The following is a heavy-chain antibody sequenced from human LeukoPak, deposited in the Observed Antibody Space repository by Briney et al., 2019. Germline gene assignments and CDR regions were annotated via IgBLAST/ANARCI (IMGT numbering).Heavy chain of an antibody. J-gene: IGHJ4*02. D-gene: IGHD1-26*01. Sequence: PSETLSLTCAVYGGSFSGYYWSWIRQPPGKGLEWIGYIYYSGSTNYNPSLKSRVTISLDTSKNQFSLKLSSVTAADTAVYYCARVKGGRGELRGTFDSWGQGTLVTVSS. CDR3: ARVKGGRGELRGTFDS. CDR2: IYYSGST. V-gene: IGHV4-59*01. CDR1: GGSFSGYY.